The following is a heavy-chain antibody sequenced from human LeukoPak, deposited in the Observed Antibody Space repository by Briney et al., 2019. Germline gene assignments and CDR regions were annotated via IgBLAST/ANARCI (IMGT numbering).Heavy chain of an antibody. CDR1: GGSINNYY. D-gene: IGHD6-13*01. Sequence: PSETLSLTCTVSGGSINNYYWSWIRQPPRKGLEWIGYIYYSGSTNYNPSLKSRVTISVDTSKNQFSLKLSSVTAADTAVYYCARHPSAAAKLLFDYWGQGTLVTVSS. CDR3: ARHPSAAAKLLFDY. V-gene: IGHV4-59*08. J-gene: IGHJ4*02. CDR2: IYYSGST.